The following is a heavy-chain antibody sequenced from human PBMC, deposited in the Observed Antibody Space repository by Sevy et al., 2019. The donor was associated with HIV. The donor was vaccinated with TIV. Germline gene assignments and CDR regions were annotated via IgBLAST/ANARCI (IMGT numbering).Heavy chain of an antibody. D-gene: IGHD2-2*01. J-gene: IGHJ3*02. Sequence: GGSPRLSCAASGFTFSSYAMSWVRQAPGKGLEWVSGISDSGGGTYYADSVKGRFTISRDNSKNTLYLQMNSLRAEDTAVYYCAKDTCSSTSCYYQDAFDIWGQGTMVTVSS. CDR3: AKDTCSSTSCYYQDAFDI. V-gene: IGHV3-23*01. CDR1: GFTFSSYA. CDR2: ISDSGGGT.